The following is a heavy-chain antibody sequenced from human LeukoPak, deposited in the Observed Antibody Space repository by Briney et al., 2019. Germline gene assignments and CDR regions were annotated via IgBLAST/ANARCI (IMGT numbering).Heavy chain of an antibody. CDR2: INPNSGGT. Sequence: ASVKVSCKASGYTFTGYYTHWVRQAPGQGLEWMGWINPNSGGTNYAQKFQGRVTMTRDTSISTAYMELSRLRSDDTAVYYCARVRGYGSGKNWFDPWGQGTLVTVSS. D-gene: IGHD3-10*01. V-gene: IGHV1-2*02. CDR3: ARVRGYGSGKNWFDP. CDR1: GYTFTGYY. J-gene: IGHJ5*02.